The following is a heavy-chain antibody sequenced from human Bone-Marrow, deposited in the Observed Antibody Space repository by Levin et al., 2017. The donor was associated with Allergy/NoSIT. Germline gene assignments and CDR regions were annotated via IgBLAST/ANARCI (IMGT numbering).Heavy chain of an antibody. CDR3: AKEDYGDYVLDY. Sequence: PGGSLRLSCAASGFTFSSYGMHWVRQAAGKGLEWVAVISYDGSNKYYVDSVKGRFTISRDNSKNTLFLQMNSLRAEDTAVYYCAKEDYGDYVLDYWGQGTLLTVDS. J-gene: IGHJ4*02. D-gene: IGHD4-17*01. CDR2: ISYDGSNK. V-gene: IGHV3-30*18. CDR1: GFTFSSYG.